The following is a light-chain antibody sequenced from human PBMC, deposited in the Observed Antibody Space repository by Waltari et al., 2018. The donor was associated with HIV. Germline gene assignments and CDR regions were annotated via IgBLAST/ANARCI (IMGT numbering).Light chain of an antibody. CDR2: DVS. CDR1: GRYNY. V-gene: IGLV2-11*01. CDR3: CSYAGSIPFV. J-gene: IGLJ1*01. Sequence: GRYNYVSWFQQHPGKAPKLMIYDVSKRPSGVPDRVSGSKSGNTASLTISGLQAEDEADYYCCSYAGSIPFVFGSGTKLTVL.